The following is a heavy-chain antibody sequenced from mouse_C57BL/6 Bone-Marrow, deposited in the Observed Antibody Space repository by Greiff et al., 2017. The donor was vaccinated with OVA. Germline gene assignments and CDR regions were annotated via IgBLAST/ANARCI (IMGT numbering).Heavy chain of an antibody. D-gene: IGHD3-3*01. CDR1: GYTFTSYW. CDR3: ARRRAPYFDY. CDR2: IYPSDSET. Sequence: QVQLQQPGAELVRPGSSVKLSCKASGYTFTSYWMDWVKQRPGQGLEWIGNIYPSDSETHYNQKFKDKATLTVDKSSSTAYMQLSSLTSEDSAVYYWARRRAPYFDYWGQGTTLTVSS. J-gene: IGHJ2*01. V-gene: IGHV1-61*01.